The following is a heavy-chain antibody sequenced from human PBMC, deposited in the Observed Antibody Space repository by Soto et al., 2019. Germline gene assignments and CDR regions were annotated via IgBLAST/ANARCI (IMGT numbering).Heavy chain of an antibody. CDR1: GFSFSNYA. V-gene: IGHV3-23*01. D-gene: IGHD2-2*01. CDR3: AKDMGDIVIVPSAKSLLFYYGMDV. CDR2: IRGSGVSA. J-gene: IGHJ6*02. Sequence: GSLRLSCAASGFSFSNYAMSWVRQAPGKGLEWVSFIRGSGVSAYYADSVKGRFTIFRDNSKNTLYLQMNSLRAEDTAVYYCAKDMGDIVIVPSAKSLLFYYGMDVWGQGTTVTVSS.